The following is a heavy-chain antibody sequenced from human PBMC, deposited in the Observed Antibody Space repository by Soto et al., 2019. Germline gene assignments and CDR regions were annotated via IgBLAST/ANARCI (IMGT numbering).Heavy chain of an antibody. CDR2: IIPLFGTA. CDR1: GGTFNIYS. Sequence: QVQLEQSGADVKKPGSSVKVSCKASGGTFNIYSISWVRQAPGQGLEWMGGIIPLFGTAYYAQEFQGRVTITADESTSTAYMELSNLRSEDTAVYFCARGASTHYYDSSGYYKGPLDYWGQGTLVTVSS. D-gene: IGHD3-22*01. CDR3: ARGASTHYYDSSGYYKGPLDY. V-gene: IGHV1-69*01. J-gene: IGHJ4*02.